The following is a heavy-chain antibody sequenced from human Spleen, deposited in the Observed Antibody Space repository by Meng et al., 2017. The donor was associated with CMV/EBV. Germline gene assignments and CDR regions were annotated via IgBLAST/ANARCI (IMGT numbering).Heavy chain of an antibody. CDR3: ARERGGYYDYVWGSYRSNWFDP. CDR1: GYTFTDYY. Sequence: VKVSCKASGYTFTDYYMHWVRQAPGQGLEWMGWINPNSGGTNYAQKFQDRVTMTRDTSISTAYMELSRLRSDDTAIYYCARERGGYYDYVWGSYRSNWFDPWGQGTLVTVSS. D-gene: IGHD3-16*02. J-gene: IGHJ5*02. CDR2: INPNSGGT. V-gene: IGHV1-2*02.